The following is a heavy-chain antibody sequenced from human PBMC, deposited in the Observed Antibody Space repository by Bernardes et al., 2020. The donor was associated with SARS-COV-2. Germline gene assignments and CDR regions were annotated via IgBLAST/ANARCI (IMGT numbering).Heavy chain of an antibody. D-gene: IGHD5-18*01. CDR3: ARVGGEGSRVQLWLGESPFDY. V-gene: IGHV4-61*01. J-gene: IGHJ4*02. CDR1: GGSVSSGSYY. CDR2: IYYSGST. Sequence: SETLSLTCTVSGGSVSSGSYYWSWIRQPPGTGLEWIGYIYYSGSTNYNPSLKSRVTISVDTSKNQFSLKLSSVTAADTAVYYCARVGGEGSRVQLWLGESPFDYWGQGTLVTVSS.